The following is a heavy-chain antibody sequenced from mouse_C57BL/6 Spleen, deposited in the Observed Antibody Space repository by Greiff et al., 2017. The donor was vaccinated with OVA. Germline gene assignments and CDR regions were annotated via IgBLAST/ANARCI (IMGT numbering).Heavy chain of an antibody. Sequence: EVKLQESGPGLAKPSQTLSLPCSVTGYSITSDYWNWVQKFPGNNLEYMGYISYSSSTYYNPSLKSGISITRDTSKSQDYLQLNSVTTEDTATYYCARYCDPYWYFDVWGTGTTVTVSA. V-gene: IGHV3-8*01. J-gene: IGHJ1*03. CDR3: ARYCDPYWYFDV. CDR1: GYSITSDY. CDR2: ISYSSST.